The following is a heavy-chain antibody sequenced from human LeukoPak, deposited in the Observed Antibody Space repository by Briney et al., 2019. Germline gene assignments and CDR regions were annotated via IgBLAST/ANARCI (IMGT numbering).Heavy chain of an antibody. CDR2: IHDSGST. CDR3: ARVAAAAGNNWFDP. V-gene: IGHV4-30-4*07. J-gene: IGHJ5*02. CDR1: GDSISSGGYA. D-gene: IGHD6-13*01. Sequence: SETLSLTCAVSGDSISSGGYAWSWIRQTPGKGLEWIAYIHDSGSTYYNPSLKSRVSISVDTSKNQFSVKLNSVTAADTAVYYCARVAAAAGNNWFDPWGQGTPVTVSS.